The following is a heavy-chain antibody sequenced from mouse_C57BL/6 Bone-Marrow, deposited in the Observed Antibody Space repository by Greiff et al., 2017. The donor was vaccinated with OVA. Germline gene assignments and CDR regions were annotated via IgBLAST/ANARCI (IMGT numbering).Heavy chain of an antibody. D-gene: IGHD1-1*01. CDR1: GFTFSSYG. V-gene: IGHV5-6*01. CDR3: ARHGDYYCRSYVSYAMDY. CDR2: ISSGGSYT. Sequence: EVQLVESGGDLVKPGGSLKLSCAASGFTFSSYGMSWVRQTPDKRLEWVATISSGGSYTYYPDSVKGRVTISRDTAKNTLYLQVSSLNSEDTALYYWARHGDYYCRSYVSYAMDYWGQGTSVTVSS. J-gene: IGHJ4*01.